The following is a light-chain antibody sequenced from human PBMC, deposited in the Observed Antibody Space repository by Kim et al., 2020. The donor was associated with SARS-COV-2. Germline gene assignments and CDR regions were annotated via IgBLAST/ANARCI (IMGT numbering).Light chain of an antibody. Sequence: PGKTARITCGGNNIGSKSVHWYQQKPGQAPVLVIYYDSDRPSGIPERFSGSNSGNTATLTISRVEAGDEADYYCQVWDSSSDHHVFGTGTKVTVL. J-gene: IGLJ1*01. CDR3: QVWDSSSDHHV. V-gene: IGLV3-21*04. CDR2: YDS. CDR1: NIGSKS.